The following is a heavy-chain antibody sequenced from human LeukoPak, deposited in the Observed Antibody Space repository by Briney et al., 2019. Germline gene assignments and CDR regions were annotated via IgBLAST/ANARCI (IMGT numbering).Heavy chain of an antibody. V-gene: IGHV3-30-3*01. CDR2: ISYDGSNK. CDR1: GFTFSSYA. Sequence: GRSLRLSCAASGFTFSSYAMHWVRQAPGKGLEWVAVISYDGSNKYYADSVKGRFTICRDNSKNTLYLQMNSLRAEDTAVYYCARDFAVGFLEWLGYFDYWGQGTLVTVSS. J-gene: IGHJ4*02. D-gene: IGHD3-3*02. CDR3: ARDFAVGFLEWLGYFDY.